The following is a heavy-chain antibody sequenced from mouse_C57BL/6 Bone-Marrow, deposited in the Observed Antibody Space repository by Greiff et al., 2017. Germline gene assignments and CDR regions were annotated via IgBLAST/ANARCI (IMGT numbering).Heavy chain of an antibody. J-gene: IGHJ2*01. V-gene: IGHV1-26*01. CDR3: ELLYYFDY. CDR2: INPNNGGT. CDR1: GYTFTDYY. D-gene: IGHD1-1*01. Sequence: EVQLQQSGPELVKPGASVKISCKASGYTFTDYYMNWVKQSHGKSLEWIGDINPNNGGTSYNQKFKGKATLTVDKSSSTAYMELRSLTSEDSAVYYCELLYYFDYWGQGTTLTVSS.